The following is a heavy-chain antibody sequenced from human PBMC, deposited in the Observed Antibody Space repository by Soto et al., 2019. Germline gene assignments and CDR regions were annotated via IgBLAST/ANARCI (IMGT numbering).Heavy chain of an antibody. Sequence: QVQLVQSGAEVKKPGASVKVSCKSSGYSFTGYYMHWVRQAPGQGLEWMGWINPNSGGTNYAQKFQGRVTMTRDTSISTAYMELSRLRSHDTAVYYCARDGTRPLWLGGSINTKKNWFDPWGQGTLVTVSS. CDR1: GYSFTGYY. V-gene: IGHV1-2*02. J-gene: IGHJ5*02. CDR2: INPNSGGT. CDR3: ARDGTRPLWLGGSINTKKNWFDP. D-gene: IGHD3-10*01.